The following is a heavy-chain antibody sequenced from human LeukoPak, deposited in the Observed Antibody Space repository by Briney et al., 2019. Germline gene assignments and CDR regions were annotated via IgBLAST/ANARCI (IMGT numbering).Heavy chain of an antibody. D-gene: IGHD2-2*01. CDR3: AKDGGTRIGYCSSTSCLHDY. CDR2: ISGSGGST. Sequence: GGSLRLSCAASGFTFSDYYMSWVRQAPGEGLEWVSAISGSGGSTYYADSVKGRFTISRDNSKNTLYLQMNSLRAEDTAVYYCAKDGGTRIGYCSSTSCLHDYWGQGNLVTVSS. CDR1: GFTFSDYY. J-gene: IGHJ4*02. V-gene: IGHV3-23*01.